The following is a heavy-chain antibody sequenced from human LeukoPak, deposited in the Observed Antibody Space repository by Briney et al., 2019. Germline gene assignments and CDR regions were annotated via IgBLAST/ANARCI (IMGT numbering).Heavy chain of an antibody. CDR3: ARDRPLLYCSGGSCYSGLDAFDI. D-gene: IGHD2-15*01. CDR2: IYYSGST. CDR1: GVSISSYY. J-gene: IGHJ3*02. Sequence: PSETLSLTCTVSGVSISSYYWSWIRQPPGKGLEWIGYIYYSGSTNYNPSLKSRVTISVDTSKNQFSLKLSSVTAADTAVYYCARDRPLLYCSGGSCYSGLDAFDIWGQGTMVTVSS. V-gene: IGHV4-59*12.